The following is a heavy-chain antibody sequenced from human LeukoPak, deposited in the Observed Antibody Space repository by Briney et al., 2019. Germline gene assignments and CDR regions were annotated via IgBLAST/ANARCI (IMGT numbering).Heavy chain of an antibody. J-gene: IGHJ4*02. D-gene: IGHD2-15*01. CDR3: ARVSGLGYCSGGSCLEVGY. V-gene: IGHV3-21*01. CDR1: GFTFSSYE. Sequence: PGGSLRLSCAASGFTFSSYEMNWVRQAPGKGLEWVSSISSSSSYIYYADSVKGRFTISRDNAKNSLYLQMNSLRAEDTAVYYCARVSGLGYCSGGSCLEVGYWGQGTLVTVSS. CDR2: ISSSSSYI.